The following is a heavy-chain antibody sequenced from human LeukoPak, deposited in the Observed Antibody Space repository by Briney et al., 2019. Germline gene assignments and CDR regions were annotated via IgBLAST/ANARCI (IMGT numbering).Heavy chain of an antibody. D-gene: IGHD3-9*01. CDR2: MKPNSGNT. Sequence: ASVKVSCKASGYTFTSYDINWVRQATGQGLEWMGWMKPNSGNTGYAQKFQGRVTMTRNTSISTAYMELSSLRSEDTAVYYCARGCRDISTGYYKSFDYWGQGTLVTVSS. V-gene: IGHV1-8*01. CDR1: GYTFTSYD. J-gene: IGHJ4*02. CDR3: ARGCRDISTGYYKSFDY.